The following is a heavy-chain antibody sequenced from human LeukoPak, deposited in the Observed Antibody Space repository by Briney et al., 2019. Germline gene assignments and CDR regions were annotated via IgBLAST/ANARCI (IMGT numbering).Heavy chain of an antibody. Sequence: ASVKVSCKASGGTFSTDAISWVRQAPGQGLEWMGRIIPIHGVPNNAQKLQGRLTLTADRSTTTAYMELSSLRSEDTAVYYCAREGLEGNWFVSWGQGTRVTVSS. CDR1: GGTFSTDA. V-gene: IGHV1-69*04. CDR3: AREGLEGNWFVS. J-gene: IGHJ5*01. CDR2: IIPIHGVP. D-gene: IGHD3/OR15-3a*01.